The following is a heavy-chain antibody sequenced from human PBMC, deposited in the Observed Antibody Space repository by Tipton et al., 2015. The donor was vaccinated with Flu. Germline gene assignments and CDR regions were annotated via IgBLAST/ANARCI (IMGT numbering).Heavy chain of an antibody. CDR2: MYHNGGT. J-gene: IGHJ5*02. CDR3: AREGGYSTGFSRIDT. V-gene: IGHV4-39*07. CDR1: GASISSTSYF. Sequence: TLSLTCTVSGASISSTSYFWGWIRQPPGKGLEWIGTMYHNGGTYFNPSLKSRVSMAVDTSEKQFSLKLNSVTAADTAVYYCAREGGYSTGFSRIDTWGQGTLVIVSS. D-gene: IGHD2-8*02.